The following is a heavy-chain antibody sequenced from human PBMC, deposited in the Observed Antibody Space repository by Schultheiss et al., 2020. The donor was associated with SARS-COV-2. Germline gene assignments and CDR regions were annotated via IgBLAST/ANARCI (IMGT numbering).Heavy chain of an antibody. CDR1: GFTFSSYW. CDR3: ARVGAMRIFDY. V-gene: IGHV3-7*03. CDR2: IKQDGSET. Sequence: GGSLRLSCAASGFTFSSYWMSWVRQAPGKGLEWVANIKQDGSETYYVDSVKGRFTISRDNAKNSLYLQMNSLRAEDKAVYYCARVGAMRIFDYRGHGTLVTVSS. D-gene: IGHD1-26*01. J-gene: IGHJ4*01.